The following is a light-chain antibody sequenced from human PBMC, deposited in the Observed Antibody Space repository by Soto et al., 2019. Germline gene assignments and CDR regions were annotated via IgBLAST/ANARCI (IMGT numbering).Light chain of an antibody. CDR3: QQYNSYS. J-gene: IGKJ1*01. Sequence: IRLTQSPSTLPASVGDRVTLTCRASQSISNWLAWYQQKPGTAPKLLIYHASILETAVPSRFSGNGSGTEFTLTISSMQPGDFATYCCQQYNSYSFGQGSRVEIK. V-gene: IGKV1-5*01. CDR2: HAS. CDR1: QSISNW.